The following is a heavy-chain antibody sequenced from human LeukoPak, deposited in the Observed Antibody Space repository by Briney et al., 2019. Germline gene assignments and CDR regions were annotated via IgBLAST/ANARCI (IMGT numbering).Heavy chain of an antibody. Sequence: GGSLRLSCAASGFTFRDYYMSWIRQAPGKGLEWVSYISSSGSAIYYADSVKGRFTISRDNAKNSLYLQVNSLRAEDTALYYCARDRYYDSSGYSFDYWGQGTLVTVSS. CDR2: ISSSGSAI. CDR3: ARDRYYDSSGYSFDY. D-gene: IGHD3-22*01. V-gene: IGHV3-11*01. CDR1: GFTFRDYY. J-gene: IGHJ4*02.